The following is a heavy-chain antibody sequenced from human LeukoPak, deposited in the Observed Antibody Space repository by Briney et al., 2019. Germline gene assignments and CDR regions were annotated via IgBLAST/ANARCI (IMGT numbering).Heavy chain of an antibody. CDR3: ARSNYYGSGSFDP. V-gene: IGHV4-31*03. D-gene: IGHD3-10*01. CDR2: IYYSGST. Sequence: PSQTLSLTCTVSGGSISSGGYYWSWIRQHPGKGLEWIGYIYYSGSTYYNPSLKSRVTISVDTSKNQFSLKLSSVTAADTAVYYCARSNYYGSGSFDPWGQGTLVTVSS. J-gene: IGHJ5*02. CDR1: GGSISSGGYY.